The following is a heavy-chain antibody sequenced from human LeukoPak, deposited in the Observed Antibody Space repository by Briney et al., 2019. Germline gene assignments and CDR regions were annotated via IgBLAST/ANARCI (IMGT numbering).Heavy chain of an antibody. CDR3: ARDYGYCRGNTCYASFDY. CDR1: GFTFSGYG. Sequence: PRGFLRLSCAASGFTFSGYGISWVRLAPGEGLEWVSMISNGNTEHYADSVKGRFTVSRDNARNSAYPQMNSLRDEDTAMYYCARDYGYCRGNTCYASFDYWGHGTLVTVSS. CDR2: ISNGNTE. J-gene: IGHJ4*01. D-gene: IGHD2-2*01. V-gene: IGHV3-48*02.